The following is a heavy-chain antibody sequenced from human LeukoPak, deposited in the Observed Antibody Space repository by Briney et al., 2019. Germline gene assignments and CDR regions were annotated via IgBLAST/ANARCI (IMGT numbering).Heavy chain of an antibody. V-gene: IGHV4-38-2*01. D-gene: IGHD3/OR15-3a*01. Sequence: PETLSLTCAVSGYSISNGYYWGWIRQPPGKGLEWIGSIYQSVTTYYSPSLKSRVAISTDTPKNQYSLKLTSVTAADTAVYYCAGGSNYYYSMDVWGKGTTVTVSS. CDR3: AGGSNYYYSMDV. CDR1: GYSISNGYY. CDR2: IYQSVTT. J-gene: IGHJ6*04.